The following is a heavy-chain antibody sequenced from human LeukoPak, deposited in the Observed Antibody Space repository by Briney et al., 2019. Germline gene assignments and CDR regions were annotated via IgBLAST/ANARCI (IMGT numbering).Heavy chain of an antibody. CDR2: INNSGST. Sequence: SETLSLTCAVYGFSFSGYYWSWIRQPPGKGLEWVGQINNSGSTNYNPSLKSRVTISVDTSKNQFYLKLSSVTAADTAVYYGARDPGYYGSESRGAFDYWGEGTLVTVSS. D-gene: IGHD3-10*01. J-gene: IGHJ4*02. CDR3: ARDPGYYGSESRGAFDY. V-gene: IGHV4-34*01. CDR1: GFSFSGYY.